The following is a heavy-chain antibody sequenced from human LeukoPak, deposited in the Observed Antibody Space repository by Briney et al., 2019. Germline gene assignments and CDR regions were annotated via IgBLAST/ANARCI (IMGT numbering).Heavy chain of an antibody. J-gene: IGHJ5*02. V-gene: IGHV4-4*07. CDR2: IYTSGST. CDR3: ARVLGITEEGWFDP. D-gene: IGHD1-14*01. CDR1: GGSISSYY. Sequence: PSETLSLTCTVSGGSISSYYWSWIRQPAGKGLEWIGRIYTSGSTNYNPSLKSRVTMSVDTSKNQFPLKLSSVTAADTAVYYCARVLGITEEGWFDPWGQATLVTVSS.